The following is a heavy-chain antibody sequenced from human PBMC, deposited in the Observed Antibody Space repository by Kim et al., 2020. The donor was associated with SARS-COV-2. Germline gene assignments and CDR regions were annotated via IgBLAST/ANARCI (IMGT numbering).Heavy chain of an antibody. D-gene: IGHD3-16*01. J-gene: IGHJ5*01. Sequence: SETLSLTCTVSGDSIISNSHYWGWIRQPPGKGLEWIGIIYHNGNIAYNPSLKSRVTIVVDTSQNQFSLILSSVTASDTAVHYCARNTFVTTFAAAPDWF. CDR1: GDSIISNSHY. CDR2: IYHNGNI. V-gene: IGHV4-39*01. CDR3: ARNTFVTTFAAAPDWF.